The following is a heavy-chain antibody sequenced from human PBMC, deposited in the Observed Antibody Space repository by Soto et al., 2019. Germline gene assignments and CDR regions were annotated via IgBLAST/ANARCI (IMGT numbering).Heavy chain of an antibody. CDR3: SRRPRARDIGVGALDL. V-gene: IGHV3-15*07. CDR2: IKSIADGGTT. CDR1: GFSFEDAW. D-gene: IGHD3-3*01. J-gene: IGHJ4*02. Sequence: EVNLVESGGGLVKPGGSLRLSCAASGFSFEDAWMNWVRQAPGKGLEWVGRIKSIADGGTTEYAAPVKGRFSISRDDSTLTLFLQMNSLQSEDTAVYYCSRRPRARDIGVGALDLWGRGTLVTVSA.